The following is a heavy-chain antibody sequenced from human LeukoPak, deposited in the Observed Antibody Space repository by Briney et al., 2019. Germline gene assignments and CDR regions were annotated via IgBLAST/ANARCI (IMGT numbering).Heavy chain of an antibody. Sequence: GGSLRLSCVASGLNFDDSAMHWVRQAPGKGLVWVSRINTDGISTNYADSVKGRFTISRDNARNTLYLQMNSLRAEDTAVYYCASQKGYGLDVWGRGTTVTVSS. V-gene: IGHV3-74*01. CDR2: INTDGIST. CDR3: ASQKGYGLDV. J-gene: IGHJ6*02. CDR1: GLNFDDSA.